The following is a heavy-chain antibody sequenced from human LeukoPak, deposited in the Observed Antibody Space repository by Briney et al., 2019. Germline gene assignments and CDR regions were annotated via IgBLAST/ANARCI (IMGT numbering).Heavy chain of an antibody. Sequence: SETLSLTCAVYGGSFSGYYWGWIRQPPGKGLEWIGEINHSGSTNYNPSLKSRVTISVGTSKNQFSLKLSSVTAADTAVYYCARDITWKGIDYWGQGTLVTVSS. V-gene: IGHV4-34*01. CDR1: GGSFSGYY. CDR3: ARDITWKGIDY. J-gene: IGHJ4*02. CDR2: INHSGST. D-gene: IGHD1-1*01.